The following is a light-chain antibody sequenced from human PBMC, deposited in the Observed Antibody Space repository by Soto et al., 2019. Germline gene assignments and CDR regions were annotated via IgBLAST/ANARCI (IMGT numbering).Light chain of an antibody. CDR3: SSYTSSSTLEGV. CDR1: SSDVGGYNY. V-gene: IGLV2-14*01. Sequence: QSALTEPASVSGSAGESITISCTGTSSDVGGYNYVWWYKHHAGKAPKLMIYAVSNRPSGVSSLFSGSKSGNTASLTISGLQAEDEADYSCSSYTSSSTLEGVFGTGTKVTV. J-gene: IGLJ1*01. CDR2: AVS.